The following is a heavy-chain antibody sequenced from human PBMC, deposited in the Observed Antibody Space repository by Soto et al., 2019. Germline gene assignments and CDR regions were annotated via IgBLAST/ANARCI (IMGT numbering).Heavy chain of an antibody. Sequence: QVLLQESGPGLVKPSETLSLSCTVSGDSISSYYWGWIRQPPGKEMEWIGYVSPIWGSAYNPSLRSRGALSLGTSKSQFSLELTSVTATDTAVYYCARQGFGALHGLVAVWGQGTTVTVSS. D-gene: IGHD3-10*01. CDR3: ARQGFGALHGLVAV. CDR2: VSPIWGS. CDR1: GDSISSYY. J-gene: IGHJ6*02. V-gene: IGHV4-59*08.